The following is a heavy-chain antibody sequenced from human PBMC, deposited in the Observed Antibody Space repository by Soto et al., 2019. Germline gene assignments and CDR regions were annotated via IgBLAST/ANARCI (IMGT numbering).Heavy chain of an antibody. V-gene: IGHV3-30-3*01. Sequence: TGGSLRLSCAASGCTFSSYAMHWVRQAPGKGLEWVAVISYDGSNKYYADSVKGRFTISRDNSKNTLYLQMNSLRSEDTAVYYCARTVGYYYGMDVWGQGTTVTVSS. D-gene: IGHD4-17*01. CDR2: ISYDGSNK. J-gene: IGHJ6*02. CDR3: ARTVGYYYGMDV. CDR1: GCTFSSYA.